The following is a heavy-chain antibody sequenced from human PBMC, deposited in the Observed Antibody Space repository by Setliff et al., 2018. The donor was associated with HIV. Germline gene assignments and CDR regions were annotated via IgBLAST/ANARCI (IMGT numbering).Heavy chain of an antibody. J-gene: IGHJ3*02. CDR3: AADPYYYDSSGSDLLGAFDI. CDR1: GFTFTSSA. D-gene: IGHD3-22*01. CDR2: IVVGSGNT. V-gene: IGHV1-58*02. Sequence: GASVKVSRKASGFTFTSSAMQWVRQARGQRLEWIGWIVVGSGNTNYAQKFQERVTITRDMSTSTAYMELSSLRSEDTAVYYCAADPYYYDSSGSDLLGAFDIWGQGTMVTVSS.